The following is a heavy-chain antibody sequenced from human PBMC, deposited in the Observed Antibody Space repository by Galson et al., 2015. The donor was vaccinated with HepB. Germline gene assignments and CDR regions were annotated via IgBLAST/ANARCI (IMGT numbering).Heavy chain of an antibody. J-gene: IGHJ5*02. Sequence: PALVKPTQTLTLTCTFSGFSLSTSGVGVGWIRQPPGKALEWLALIYWDDDKRYSPSLKSRLTITKDTSKNQVVLTMTNMDPVDTATYYCALPGRCSSTSCSNWFDPWGQGTLVTVSS. D-gene: IGHD2-2*01. CDR2: IYWDDDK. V-gene: IGHV2-5*02. CDR1: GFSLSTSGVG. CDR3: ALPGRCSSTSCSNWFDP.